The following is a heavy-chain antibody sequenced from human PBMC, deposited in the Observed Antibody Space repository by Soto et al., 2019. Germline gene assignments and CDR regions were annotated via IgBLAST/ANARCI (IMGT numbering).Heavy chain of an antibody. J-gene: IGHJ4*02. CDR3: ARDAPLYCSGGTCYWGFDY. CDR2: IKQDGSEK. CDR1: GFTFTSYW. Sequence: EVQLVESGGGLVQPGGSLRLSCAASGFTFTSYWMSWVRQAPGKGLEWVANIKQDGSEKYYVDSMKGRFTISRDNAKNSLYLQMNSLRADDTAVYYCARDAPLYCSGGTCYWGFDYWGQGTLVTVSS. V-gene: IGHV3-7*01. D-gene: IGHD2-15*01.